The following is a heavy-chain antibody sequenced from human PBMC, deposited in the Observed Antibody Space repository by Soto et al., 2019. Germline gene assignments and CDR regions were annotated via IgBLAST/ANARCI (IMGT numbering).Heavy chain of an antibody. CDR3: ARTNSSGFYFDY. D-gene: IGHD6-19*01. CDR1: GCTFSSYS. J-gene: IGHJ4*02. Sequence: GGSLRLSCAASGCTFSSYSMNWVRQAPGKGLEWVAVIWYDGSNKYYADSVKGRFTISRDNSKNTLYLQMNSLRAEDTAVYYCARTNSSGFYFDYWGQGTLVTVSS. CDR2: IWYDGSNK. V-gene: IGHV3-33*08.